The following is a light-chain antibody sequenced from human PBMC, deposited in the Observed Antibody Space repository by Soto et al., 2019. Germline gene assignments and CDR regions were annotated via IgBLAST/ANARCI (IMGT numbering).Light chain of an antibody. V-gene: IGKV3-20*01. CDR3: QQYRSSPWT. Sequence: EIVLTQSPGTPSLSPGERATLSCRASQSVSSSYLAWYQQTPGQAPRLLIYGASRRATGIADRFSGSGSGTDFTLTISRLEPEDFAVYYCQQYRSSPWTFGQGTRLEIK. J-gene: IGKJ5*01. CDR1: QSVSSSY. CDR2: GAS.